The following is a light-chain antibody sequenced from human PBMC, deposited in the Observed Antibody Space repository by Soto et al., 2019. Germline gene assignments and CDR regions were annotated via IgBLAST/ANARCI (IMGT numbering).Light chain of an antibody. V-gene: IGKV3-20*01. CDR3: QQYGDSPPWT. CDR1: QSVTSSY. Sequence: EIVLTQSPGTLYLSPGERATLSCRASQSVTSSYLAWYQQKSGQAPRLLIYGASSRATGIPDRFSGSGSGTDFTLTISRLEPEDFAVYYCQQYGDSPPWTFGQGTKVDIK. CDR2: GAS. J-gene: IGKJ1*01.